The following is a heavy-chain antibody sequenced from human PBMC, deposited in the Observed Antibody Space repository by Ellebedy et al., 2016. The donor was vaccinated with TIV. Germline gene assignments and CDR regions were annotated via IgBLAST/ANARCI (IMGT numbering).Heavy chain of an antibody. J-gene: IGHJ4*02. V-gene: IGHV1-46*01. D-gene: IGHD6-19*01. CDR3: ASKTVAGSNWDY. Sequence: AASVKVSCKTSGYTFTNYYVHWVRQAPGQGLEWIGIINPTGGSTDYAQTFQGRVSMTRDTSTTTVYMELSSLRSEDTAVYYCASKTVAGSNWDYWGQGILVAVSS. CDR2: INPTGGST. CDR1: GYTFTNYY.